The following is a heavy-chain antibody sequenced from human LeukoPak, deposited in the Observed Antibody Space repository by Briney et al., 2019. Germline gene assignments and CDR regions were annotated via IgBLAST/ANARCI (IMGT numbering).Heavy chain of an antibody. CDR2: ISSSGSTI. Sequence: GGSLRLSCAASGFTFSDYYMSWIRQAPGKGLEWVSYISSSGSTIYYADSVKGRFTISRDNAKNSLYLQMNSLRAEDTAVYYCARDLRSGLVTRPLFDYWGQGTLVTVSS. D-gene: IGHD3-9*01. J-gene: IGHJ4*02. CDR1: GFTFSDYY. CDR3: ARDLRSGLVTRPLFDY. V-gene: IGHV3-11*04.